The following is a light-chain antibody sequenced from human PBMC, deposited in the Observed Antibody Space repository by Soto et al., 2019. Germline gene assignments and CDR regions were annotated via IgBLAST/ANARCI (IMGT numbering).Light chain of an antibody. CDR2: DAS. CDR3: QQYNNWPIT. J-gene: IGKJ5*01. Sequence: EIVLTQSPATLSVSPGERATLSCRASQSVSGDLAWYHHKPGQAPRLLIYDASTRALDTPARFAGSGSGTEFTLTISSLQSEDFAVYFCQQYNNWPITFGQGTRLEIK. CDR1: QSVSGD. V-gene: IGKV3-15*01.